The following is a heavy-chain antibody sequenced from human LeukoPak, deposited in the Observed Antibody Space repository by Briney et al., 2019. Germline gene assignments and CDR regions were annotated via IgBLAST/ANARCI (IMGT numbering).Heavy chain of an antibody. D-gene: IGHD3-3*01. CDR3: ARVNGSPTIFGVVIGYFDY. Sequence: PGASVKVSCKASGYTFTSYGVSWVRQAPGQGLEWMGWISAYNGNTNYAQKLQGRVTMTRDTSTSTVYMELSSLRSEDTAVYYCARVNGSPTIFGVVIGYFDYWGQGTLVTVSS. CDR2: ISAYNGNT. CDR1: GYTFTSYG. J-gene: IGHJ4*02. V-gene: IGHV1-18*01.